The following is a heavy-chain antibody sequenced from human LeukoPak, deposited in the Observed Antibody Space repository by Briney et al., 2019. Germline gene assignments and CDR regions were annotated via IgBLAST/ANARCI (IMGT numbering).Heavy chain of an antibody. CDR1: GGSISSGSYY. V-gene: IGHV4-61*02. Sequence: TLSLTCTVSGGSISSGSYYWSWIRQPAGKGLEWIGRIYTSGSTNYNPSLKSRVTISVDTSKNQFSLKLSSVTAADTAVYYCARVSESGYSNPYYYYYMDVWGKGTTVTVSS. D-gene: IGHD4-11*01. J-gene: IGHJ6*03. CDR2: IYTSGST. CDR3: ARVSESGYSNPYYYYYMDV.